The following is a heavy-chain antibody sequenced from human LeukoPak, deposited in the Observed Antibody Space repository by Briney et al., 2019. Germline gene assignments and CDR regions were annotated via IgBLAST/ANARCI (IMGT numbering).Heavy chain of an antibody. CDR3: ARDPTPYSHRTEGADY. J-gene: IGHJ4*02. CDR2: INPNSGGT. V-gene: IGHV1-2*02. CDR1: GFTFTSYY. D-gene: IGHD3-16*01. Sequence: ASVRVSCKASGFTFTSYYMHWVRQAPGQGLEWMGWINPNSGGTNYAQKVKGRVTITRDTSRSTAYMEVSRLRSDDTAVYYCARDPTPYSHRTEGADYWGQGTLVTVSS.